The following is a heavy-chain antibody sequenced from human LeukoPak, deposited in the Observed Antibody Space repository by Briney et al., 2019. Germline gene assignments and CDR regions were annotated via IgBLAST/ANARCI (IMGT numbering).Heavy chain of an antibody. CDR3: ARGCSGGSCYYMDV. Sequence: ASVKVSCKASGYTFSNYGISWVRQAPGQGLEWMGWISAYNGNTNYAQKLQGRVTMTTDTSTSTAYMELRSLRSDDTAVYYCARGCSGGSCYYMDVWGKGTTVTVSS. D-gene: IGHD2-15*01. J-gene: IGHJ6*03. V-gene: IGHV1-18*01. CDR2: ISAYNGNT. CDR1: GYTFSNYG.